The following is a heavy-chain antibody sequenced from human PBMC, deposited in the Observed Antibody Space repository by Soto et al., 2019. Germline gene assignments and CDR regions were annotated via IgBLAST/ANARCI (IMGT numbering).Heavy chain of an antibody. V-gene: IGHV4-59*01. J-gene: IGHJ5*02. CDR3: ARADYDSTDYYPYSWFAP. CDR1: SDSITTSY. Sequence: PSETLSLTCTVSSDSITTSYWSWIRQPPGKGLEWIGFIYYTGSTNYNPSLKSRVTISVDTAKNQFSLTLSSVTAADTAVYYCARADYDSTDYYPYSWFAPWGQGTQVTVSS. CDR2: IYYTGST. D-gene: IGHD3-22*01.